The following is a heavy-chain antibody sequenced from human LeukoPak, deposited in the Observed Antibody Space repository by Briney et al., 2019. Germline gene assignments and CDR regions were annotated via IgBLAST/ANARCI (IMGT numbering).Heavy chain of an antibody. D-gene: IGHD3-10*01. CDR3: ARAPGVGLGFDY. J-gene: IGHJ4*02. CDR2: ISSTSNYI. CDR1: GFTFKTYS. V-gene: IGHV3-21*01. Sequence: GGALRLSCAASGFTFKTYSMNWVRQAPGKGLEWVSSISSTSNYIYYADSVKGRFTISRDNAKNSLYVQMNSLRAEDTAVYYCARAPGVGLGFDYWGQGTLVTVSS.